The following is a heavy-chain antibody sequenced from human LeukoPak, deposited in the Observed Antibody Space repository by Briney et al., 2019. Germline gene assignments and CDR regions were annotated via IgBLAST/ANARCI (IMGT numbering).Heavy chain of an antibody. V-gene: IGHV4-39*01. D-gene: IGHD3-22*01. J-gene: IGHJ4*02. CDR1: GGSISSSSYY. CDR2: IYYSGST. Sequence: SETLSLTCTVSGGSISSSSYYWGWIRQPPGKGLEWIGSIYYSGSTYYNPSLKSRVTISVDTSKNQFSLKLSSVTAADTAVYYCARRSRVGYYDSSGYLDYWGQGTLVTV. CDR3: ARRSRVGYYDSSGYLDY.